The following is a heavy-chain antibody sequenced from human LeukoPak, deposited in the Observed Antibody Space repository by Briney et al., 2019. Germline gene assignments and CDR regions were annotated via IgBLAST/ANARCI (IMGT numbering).Heavy chain of an antibody. V-gene: IGHV4-59*08. D-gene: IGHD7-27*01. CDR3: AKLGIGAFWYFDL. CDR2: IYYSGST. Sequence: GYIYYSGSTSSNPSLKSRVTISVDTSKNQFSLKLTSVTAADTAVYYCAKLGIGAFWYFDLWGRGTLVTVSS. J-gene: IGHJ2*01.